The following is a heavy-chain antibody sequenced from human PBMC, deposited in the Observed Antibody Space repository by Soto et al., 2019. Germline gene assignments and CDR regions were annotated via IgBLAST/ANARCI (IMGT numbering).Heavy chain of an antibody. Sequence: GGSLRLSCAASGFTFSSYSMNWVRQAPGKGLEWVSSISSSSSYIYYADSAKGRFTISRDNAKNSLYLQMNSLRAEDTAVYYCARVMIWSGYSGLDYWGQGTLVTVSS. CDR2: ISSSSSYI. D-gene: IGHD3-3*01. CDR1: GFTFSSYS. V-gene: IGHV3-21*01. CDR3: ARVMIWSGYSGLDY. J-gene: IGHJ4*02.